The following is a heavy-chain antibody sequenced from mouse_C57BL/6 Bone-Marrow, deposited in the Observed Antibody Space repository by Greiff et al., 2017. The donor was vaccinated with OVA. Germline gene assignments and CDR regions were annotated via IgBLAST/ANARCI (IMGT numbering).Heavy chain of an antibody. CDR2: IHPNSGST. CDR1: GYTFTSYW. V-gene: IGHV1-64*01. D-gene: IGHD4-1*01. J-gene: IGHJ2*01. Sequence: QVQLQQPGAELVKPGASVKLSCKASGYTFTSYWMHWVKQSPGQGLEWIGMIHPNSGSTNYNETFKSKATLTVDKSSSTADMQLSSLTSEDSAVYYCARKDWEGLDYWGQGTTLTVSS. CDR3: ARKDWEGLDY.